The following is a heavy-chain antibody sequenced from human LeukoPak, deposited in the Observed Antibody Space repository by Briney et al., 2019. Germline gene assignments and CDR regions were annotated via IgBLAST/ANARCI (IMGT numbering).Heavy chain of an antibody. J-gene: IGHJ6*02. CDR3: ARDFPVPSGPYYYGMDV. Sequence: SQTLSLTCAISGDSVSGNSAAWNWIRQSPSRGLEWLGRTYYRSKWYNDYAVSVKSRITINPDTSKNQFSLQLNSVTPEDTAVYYCARDFPVPSGPYYYGMDVWGQGTTVTVSS. CDR2: TYYRSKWYN. CDR1: GDSVSGNSAA. V-gene: IGHV6-1*01.